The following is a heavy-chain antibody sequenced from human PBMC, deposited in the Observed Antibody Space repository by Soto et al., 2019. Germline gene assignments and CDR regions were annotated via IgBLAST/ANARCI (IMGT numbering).Heavy chain of an antibody. CDR2: IYYSVST. D-gene: IGHD6-6*01. Sequence: SETLSLTCSVSGGSISSYYWSWIRQPPGKGLEWIGYIYYSVSTNYNPSLKSRVTISVDTSKNQFSLKLSSVTAADTAVYYCARSSIAPRLFMYPFDYWGQGTLVTVSS. CDR1: GGSISSYY. V-gene: IGHV4-59*08. CDR3: ARSSIAPRLFMYPFDY. J-gene: IGHJ4*02.